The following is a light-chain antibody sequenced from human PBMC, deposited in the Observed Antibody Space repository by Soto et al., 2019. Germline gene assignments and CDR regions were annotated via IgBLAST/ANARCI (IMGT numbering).Light chain of an antibody. J-gene: IGKJ3*01. CDR3: QQLNSYPPGIT. CDR2: AAS. CDR1: QGISRY. Sequence: DIQLTQSPSFLSASVGDRVTITCRASQGISRYLAWYQQNPGKAPKLLIYAASTLQSGVPSRFSGSGSGTEFTLTISSLQPEDFATYYCQQLNSYPPGITFGPGTKVDIK. V-gene: IGKV1-9*01.